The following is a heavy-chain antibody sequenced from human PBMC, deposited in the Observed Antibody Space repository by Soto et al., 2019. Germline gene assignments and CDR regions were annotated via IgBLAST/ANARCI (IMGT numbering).Heavy chain of an antibody. CDR3: ARRREGGYSYGPFDC. CDR1: GGSISSGDYY. D-gene: IGHD5-18*01. Sequence: PSETLSLTCTVSGGSISSGDYYWSWIRQPPGEGLEWIGYIYYSGSTYYNPSLKSRVTISVDTSKNQFSLKLSSVTAADTAVYYCARRREGGYSYGPFDCWGQGTLVTVSS. V-gene: IGHV4-30-4*01. CDR2: IYYSGST. J-gene: IGHJ4*02.